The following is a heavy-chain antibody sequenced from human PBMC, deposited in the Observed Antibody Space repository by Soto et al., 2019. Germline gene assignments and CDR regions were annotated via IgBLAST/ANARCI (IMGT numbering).Heavy chain of an antibody. Sequence: GASVKVSCKASGGTFSSYAISWVRQAPGQGLEWMGGIIPIFGTANYAQKFQGRVTITADESTSTAYMELSSLRSEDTAVYYCARDSGSDGYNYNWFDPWGQGTLVTVSS. V-gene: IGHV1-69*13. J-gene: IGHJ5*02. D-gene: IGHD5-12*01. CDR2: IIPIFGTA. CDR3: ARDSGSDGYNYNWFDP. CDR1: GGTFSSYA.